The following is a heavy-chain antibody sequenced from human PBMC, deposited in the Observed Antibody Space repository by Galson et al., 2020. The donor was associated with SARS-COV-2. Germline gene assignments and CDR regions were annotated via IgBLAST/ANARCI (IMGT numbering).Heavy chain of an antibody. V-gene: IGHV1-2*02. CDR1: GYTFTDYY. Sequence: ASVKVSCQASGYTFTDYYIYWVRQAPGQGLEWLGGINPNSGGPTYAQNFQGRVSMTMDTSISTVFLEVSRLRSDDTAVYFCARAAIAVCPSNWFDPWGQGTLVTVSS. D-gene: IGHD6-6*01. J-gene: IGHJ5*02. CDR2: INPNSGGP. CDR3: ARAAIAVCPSNWFDP.